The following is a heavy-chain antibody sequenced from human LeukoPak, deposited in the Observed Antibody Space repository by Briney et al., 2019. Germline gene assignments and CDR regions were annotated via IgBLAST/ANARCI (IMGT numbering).Heavy chain of an antibody. CDR1: GGSINSLY. CDR2: IYYTGST. V-gene: IGHV4-59*08. Sequence: SETLSLTCSVSGGSINSLYWSWIRQPPGNGLEWSGYIYYTGSTNYNPSLKSRVTMFVDMSKNQFSLRLSSVTAADTAVYYCARHRAYSSSSPFDYWGQGTLVTVSS. D-gene: IGHD6-6*01. CDR3: ARHRAYSSSSPFDY. J-gene: IGHJ4*02.